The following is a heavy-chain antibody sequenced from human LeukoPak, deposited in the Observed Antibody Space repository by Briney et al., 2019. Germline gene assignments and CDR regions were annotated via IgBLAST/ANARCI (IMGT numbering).Heavy chain of an antibody. CDR2: INHSGST. D-gene: IGHD5-12*01. Sequence: SETLSLTCAVYGGSFSGYYWSWIRQPPGKGLEWIGEINHSGSTNYNPSLKRRVPISVDTSKNQFSLKLSAVTAAEKGVYCCSGKNGGYPTHFGYWGPGTLVTVSS. CDR3: SGKNGGYPTHFGY. CDR1: GGSFSGYY. J-gene: IGHJ4*02. V-gene: IGHV4-34*01.